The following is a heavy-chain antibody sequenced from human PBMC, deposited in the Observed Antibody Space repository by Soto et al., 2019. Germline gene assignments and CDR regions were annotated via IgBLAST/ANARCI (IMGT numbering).Heavy chain of an antibody. J-gene: IGHJ4*02. CDR3: ARDRPLRGFDV. V-gene: IGHV1-69*05. CDR2: VLPIFGTT. Sequence: SVKVSCKTSGDSFTNYPISWVRQAPGEGLEWVGTVLPIFGTTNYAQKFKGRVTLTTDDSADTAYMELGRLRSEDTAVYYCARDRPLRGFDVWGQGTLVTVSS. CDR1: GDSFTNYP.